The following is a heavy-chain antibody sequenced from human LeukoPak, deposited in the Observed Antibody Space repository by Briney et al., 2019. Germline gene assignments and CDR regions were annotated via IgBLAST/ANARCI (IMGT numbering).Heavy chain of an antibody. J-gene: IGHJ4*02. CDR2: ISTSGST. Sequence: PSETLSLTCSVSGGSIRNYYWNWIRQPAGKGLEWIGRISTSGSTDYNPSLKSRVTISVDMSKNQFSLKLSSVTAADTAVYYCAMGGGLGIVDYWGQGTLVTVSS. D-gene: IGHD7-27*01. V-gene: IGHV4-4*07. CDR1: GGSIRNYY. CDR3: AMGGGLGIVDY.